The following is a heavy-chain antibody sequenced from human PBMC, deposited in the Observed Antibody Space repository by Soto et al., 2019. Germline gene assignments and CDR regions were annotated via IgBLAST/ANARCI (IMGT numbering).Heavy chain of an antibody. CDR2: FSRTSTAI. CDR3: VGDGYCTHGLCSTYFFDY. Sequence: PGGSLRLSCVGSGFTFSDYSMNWVRQAPGKGLEWISYFSRTSTAIYHADSVEGRFTISRDDAKNSLYLQMNSLRDDDTAVYYCVGDGYCTHGLCSTYFFDYWGQGTLVTVSS. D-gene: IGHD2-8*01. CDR1: GFTFSDYS. J-gene: IGHJ4*02. V-gene: IGHV3-48*02.